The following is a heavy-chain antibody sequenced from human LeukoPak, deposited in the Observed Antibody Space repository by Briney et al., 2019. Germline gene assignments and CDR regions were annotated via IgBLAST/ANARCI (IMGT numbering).Heavy chain of an antibody. Sequence: GGSLRLSCATSGFTFSAHSMCWVRQTPGRGLEWISYIGHTGSAIHYADSVKGRFTASRDNARNSLYLQLNSLGGEDTGIYYCARDPPSRPEGYCFSGLDFWGQGILVTVSS. CDR2: IGHTGSAI. CDR3: ARDPPSRPEGYCFSGLDF. J-gene: IGHJ4*02. V-gene: IGHV3-48*01. CDR1: GFTFSAHS. D-gene: IGHD6-6*01.